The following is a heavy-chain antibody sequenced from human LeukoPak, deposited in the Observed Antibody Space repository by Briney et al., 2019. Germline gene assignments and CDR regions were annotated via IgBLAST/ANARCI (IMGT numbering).Heavy chain of an antibody. CDR3: ARDVNWGSIRRDY. D-gene: IGHD7-27*01. Sequence: GASVKVSCKASGGTFSSYAISWVRQAPGQGLEWMGRIIPILGIANYAQKFQGRVTITADKSTSTAYMELSSLRSEDTAVYYCARDVNWGSIRRDYWGQGTLVTVSS. V-gene: IGHV1-69*04. CDR2: IIPILGIA. J-gene: IGHJ4*02. CDR1: GGTFSSYA.